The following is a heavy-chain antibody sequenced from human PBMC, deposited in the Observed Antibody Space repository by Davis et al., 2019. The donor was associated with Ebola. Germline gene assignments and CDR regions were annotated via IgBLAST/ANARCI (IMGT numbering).Heavy chain of an antibody. CDR2: FSGYYEES. CDR1: GFIFGSFA. J-gene: IGHJ4*02. D-gene: IGHD5-24*01. V-gene: IGHV3-23*01. CDR3: AKRTKNGYNSPIDH. Sequence: GGSLRLSCAASGFIFGSFAMNWVRQAPGKGPEWISGFSGYYEESFYADSVKGRFTISRDKSKKRVYLQMDNLRADDTAVYYCAKRTKNGYNSPIDHWGQGTLVTVSS.